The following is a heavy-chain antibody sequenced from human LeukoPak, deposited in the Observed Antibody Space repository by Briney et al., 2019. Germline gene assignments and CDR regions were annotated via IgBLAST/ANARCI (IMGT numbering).Heavy chain of an antibody. CDR3: ARDEVGASGY. V-gene: IGHV1-69*04. CDR2: IIPILGIA. J-gene: IGHJ4*02. D-gene: IGHD1-26*01. Sequence: SVKVSCRASGGTFSSYAISWVRQAPGQGLEWMGRIIPILGIANYAQKFQGRVTITAHKSTSTAYMEPSSLRSEDKAVYYCARDEVGASGYWGQGTLVTVSS. CDR1: GGTFSSYA.